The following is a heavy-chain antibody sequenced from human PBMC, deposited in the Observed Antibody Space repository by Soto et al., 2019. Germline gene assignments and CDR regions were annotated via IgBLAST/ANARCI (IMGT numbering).Heavy chain of an antibody. J-gene: IGHJ4*02. D-gene: IGHD6-13*01. CDR3: AKAGFSSSWSPTYFDY. Sequence: EVQLLESGGGLVQPGGSLRLSCAASGFTFTSYAMNWVRLAPGKGLEWVSAFSGTGYNTYYADSVKGRFTNSRDNTKNTLYLQMNSLRAEDTAVYYCAKAGFSSSWSPTYFDYWGQGTLVTVSS. V-gene: IGHV3-23*01. CDR1: GFTFTSYA. CDR2: FSGTGYNT.